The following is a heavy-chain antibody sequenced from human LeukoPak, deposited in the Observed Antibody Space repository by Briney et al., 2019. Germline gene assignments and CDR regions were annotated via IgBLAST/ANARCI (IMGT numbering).Heavy chain of an antibody. CDR1: GFTFSTYG. CDR2: ISYDGSNK. J-gene: IGHJ4*02. V-gene: IGHV3-30*18. D-gene: IGHD2-2*01. Sequence: GGSLRLSCAASGFTFSTYGMHWVRQAPAKGLEWVAVISYDGSNKYYADSVKGRFTISRDNSKNTLYLQMNSLRAEDTAVYYCAKDLYVVVPAADFDDWGQGTLVTVSS. CDR3: AKDLYVVVPAADFDD.